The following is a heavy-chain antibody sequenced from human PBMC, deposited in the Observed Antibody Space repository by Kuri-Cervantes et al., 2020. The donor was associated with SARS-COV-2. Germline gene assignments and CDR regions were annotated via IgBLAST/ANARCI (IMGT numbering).Heavy chain of an antibody. CDR2: ISYDGSNK. V-gene: IGHV3-30*18. CDR1: GFTFSSYG. Sequence: LSLTCAASGFTFSSYGMHWVRQAPGKGLEWVAVISYDGSNKYYADSVKGRFTIPRDNSKDTLYLQMNGLRAEDTAVYYCAKDEQWLVHLYYYYGMDVWGQGTTVTVSS. J-gene: IGHJ6*02. D-gene: IGHD6-19*01. CDR3: AKDEQWLVHLYYYYGMDV.